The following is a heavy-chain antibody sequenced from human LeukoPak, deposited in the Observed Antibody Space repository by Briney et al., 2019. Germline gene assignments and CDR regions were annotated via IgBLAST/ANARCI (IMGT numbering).Heavy chain of an antibody. D-gene: IGHD2-2*02. J-gene: IGHJ4*02. CDR1: GGTFSSYA. V-gene: IGHV1-69*01. Sequence: SVKVSCKASGGTFSSYAISWVRQAPEQGLEWMGGIIPIFGTANYAQKFQGRVTITADESTSTAYMELSSLRSEDTAVYYCARRYCSSTSCYKSLEDYWGQGTLVTVSS. CDR2: IIPIFGTA. CDR3: ARRYCSSTSCYKSLEDY.